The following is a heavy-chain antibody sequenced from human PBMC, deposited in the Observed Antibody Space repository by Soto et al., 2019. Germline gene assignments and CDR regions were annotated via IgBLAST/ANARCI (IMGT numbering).Heavy chain of an antibody. Sequence: QVQLVQSGAEVKQPGSSVKVSCKASGGTFSNYALTWVRQAPGQGLEWMGGIIPIFGTPNYAQNFRGRVTITADESTNTAYMELSSLRSEDTAVYCCARGVTIFGVVTTYYYYGMDAWGQGTTVTVSS. D-gene: IGHD3-3*01. CDR2: IIPIFGTP. CDR1: GGTFSNYA. V-gene: IGHV1-69*12. CDR3: ARGVTIFGVVTTYYYYGMDA. J-gene: IGHJ6*02.